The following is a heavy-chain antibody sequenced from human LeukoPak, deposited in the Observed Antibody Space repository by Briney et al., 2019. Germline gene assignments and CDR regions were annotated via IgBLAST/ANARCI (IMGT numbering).Heavy chain of an antibody. CDR2: IYYSGST. CDR3: ASDPYYDFWSAYYTGRVFHY. Sequence: SETLSLTCTVSGGSISSSSYYWGWIRQPPGKGLEWIGSIYYSGSTYYNPSLKSRVTISVDTSKNQFSLKLSSVTAADTAVYYCASDPYYDFWSAYYTGRVFHYWGQGTLVTVSS. J-gene: IGHJ4*02. V-gene: IGHV4-39*01. D-gene: IGHD3-3*01. CDR1: GGSISSSSYY.